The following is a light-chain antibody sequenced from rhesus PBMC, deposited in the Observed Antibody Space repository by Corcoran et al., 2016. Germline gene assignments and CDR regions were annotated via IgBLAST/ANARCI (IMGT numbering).Light chain of an antibody. CDR3: QQYSSRPRT. V-gene: IGKV1-22*01. Sequence: DIQMTQSPSSLSVSVGDTVTITCRASQGISSWLAWYQRKPGKAPNLLIYKASSLQSGVPSRFSGSGSGTDFTLTIRSLQSEDFATYYCQQYSSRPRTFGQGTKVEIK. CDR2: KAS. J-gene: IGKJ1*01. CDR1: QGISSW.